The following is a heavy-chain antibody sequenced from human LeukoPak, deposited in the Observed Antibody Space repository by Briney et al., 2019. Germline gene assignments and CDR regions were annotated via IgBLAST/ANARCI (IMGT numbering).Heavy chain of an antibody. D-gene: IGHD3-22*01. CDR1: GYTFTSYD. J-gene: IGHJ5*02. Sequence: GASVKVSCKASGYTFTSYDINWVRQATGQGLEWMGWINPNSGNTGYAQKFQGRVTMTRNTSIGTAYMELSSLRSEDTAVYYCARVYYYDSSGSPNWFDPWGQGTLVTVSS. CDR2: INPNSGNT. CDR3: ARVYYYDSSGSPNWFDP. V-gene: IGHV1-8*01.